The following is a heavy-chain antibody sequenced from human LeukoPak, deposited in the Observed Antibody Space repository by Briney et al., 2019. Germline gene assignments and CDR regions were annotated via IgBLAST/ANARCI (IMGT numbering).Heavy chain of an antibody. CDR1: GGSISSGSYY. Sequence: PSQTLSLTCTVSGGSISSGSYYWSWIRQPAGKGLEWIGRIYTSGSTNYNPSLKSRVTISVDTSKNQFSLKLSSVTAADTAVYYCARGYSGYVHFDYWGQGTLVTVSS. CDR3: ARGYSGYVHFDY. J-gene: IGHJ4*02. CDR2: IYTSGST. D-gene: IGHD5-12*01. V-gene: IGHV4-61*02.